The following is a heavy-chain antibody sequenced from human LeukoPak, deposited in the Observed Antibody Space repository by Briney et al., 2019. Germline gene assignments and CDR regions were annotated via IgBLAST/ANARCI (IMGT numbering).Heavy chain of an antibody. D-gene: IGHD2-2*02. Sequence: GGSLRLSCAASGFTFSNYYMSWIRQAPGKGLEWISYISSSATNIQYADSVKGRFTISRDNAKNSLYLQMNSLSAEDTAVYYCARVRKGCTSTDCYTDYYFDYWGQGTLVTVSS. CDR3: ARVRKGCTSTDCYTDYYFDY. V-gene: IGHV3-11*01. CDR1: GFTFSNYY. CDR2: ISSSATNI. J-gene: IGHJ4*02.